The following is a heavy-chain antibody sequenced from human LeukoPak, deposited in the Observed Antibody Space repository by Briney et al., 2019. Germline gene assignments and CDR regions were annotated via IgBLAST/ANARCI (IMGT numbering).Heavy chain of an antibody. Sequence: SETLSLTCTVSGGSINSYWGWIRQPAGKGLEWIGRISGSGTITYNPALQSRLSISIDTSKNQFSLKLMSVTAADTAVYYCARDSGTTGEVKFDPWGQGTLVTVSS. CDR2: ISGSGTI. CDR1: GGSINSY. V-gene: IGHV4-4*07. CDR3: ARDSGTTGEVKFDP. D-gene: IGHD3-10*01. J-gene: IGHJ5*02.